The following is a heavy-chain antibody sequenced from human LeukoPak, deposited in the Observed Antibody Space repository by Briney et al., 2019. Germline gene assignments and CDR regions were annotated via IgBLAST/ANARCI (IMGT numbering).Heavy chain of an antibody. CDR1: GFTFSSYA. Sequence: LPGGSLRLSCAASGFTFSSYAMHWVRQAPGKGLEWVAAISNDGSNKNYAGSVKGRFTISRDNSKNTLYLQMNSLRAEDTAVYYCAREPRAGRRYFDLWGRGTLVTVSS. CDR3: AREPRAGRRYFDL. V-gene: IGHV3-30-3*01. J-gene: IGHJ2*01. CDR2: ISNDGSNK.